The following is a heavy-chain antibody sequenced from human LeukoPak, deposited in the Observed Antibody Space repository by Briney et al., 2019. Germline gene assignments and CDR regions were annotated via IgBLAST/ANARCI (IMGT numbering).Heavy chain of an antibody. D-gene: IGHD6-13*01. CDR2: ISPNSGGT. CDR3: ARVQRGSSWYYFDY. J-gene: IGHJ4*02. CDR1: GYTFTSYY. V-gene: IGHV1-2*02. Sequence: ASVKVPCKASGYTFTSYYMHWVRQAPGQGLEWMGWISPNSGGTNYAQKFQGRVTMTRDTSISTAYMELSRLRSDDTAVYYCARVQRGSSWYYFDYWGQGTLVTVSS.